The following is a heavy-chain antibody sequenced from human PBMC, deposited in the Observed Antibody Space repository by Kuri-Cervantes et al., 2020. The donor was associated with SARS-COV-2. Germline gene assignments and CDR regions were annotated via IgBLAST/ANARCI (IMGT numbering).Heavy chain of an antibody. D-gene: IGHD3-22*01. Sequence: GGSLRLSCAVYGGSFSGYYWSWIRQPPGKGLEWVSTISGDSGITYSADSVKGRFTISRDSSKKTVHLQMNRLRPEDTAVYFCARRYYDSSGYWEYFDYWGQGTLVTVSS. CDR3: ARRYYDSSGYWEYFDY. J-gene: IGHJ4*02. CDR1: GGSFSGYY. V-gene: IGHV3-23*01. CDR2: ISGDSGIT.